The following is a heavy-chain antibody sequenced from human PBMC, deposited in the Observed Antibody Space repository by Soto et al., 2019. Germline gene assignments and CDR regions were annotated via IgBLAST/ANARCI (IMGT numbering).Heavy chain of an antibody. D-gene: IGHD4-17*01. CDR1: GGTFSSYA. J-gene: IGHJ5*02. V-gene: IGHV1-69*13. CDR3: ARVWTTVVTPGLFDP. Sequence: SVKVSCKASGGTFSSYAISWVRQAPGQGLEWMGGIIPIFGTANYAQKFQGRVTITADESTSTAYMELSSLRSEDTAVYYCARVWTTVVTPGLFDPWGQGTLVTVSS. CDR2: IIPIFGTA.